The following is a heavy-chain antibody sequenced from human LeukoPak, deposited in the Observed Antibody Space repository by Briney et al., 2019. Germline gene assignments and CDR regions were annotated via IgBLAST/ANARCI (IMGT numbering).Heavy chain of an antibody. D-gene: IGHD1-26*01. CDR3: ARDYPYSGSYRTFDY. CDR1: GGSISSSSYY. V-gene: IGHV4-39*07. CDR2: IYYSGST. Sequence: SETLSLTCTVSGGSISSSSYYWGWIRQPPGKGLEWIGSIYYSGSTYYNPSLKSRVTISVDTSKNQFSLKLSSVTAADTGVYYCARDYPYSGSYRTFDYWGQGTLVTVSS. J-gene: IGHJ4*02.